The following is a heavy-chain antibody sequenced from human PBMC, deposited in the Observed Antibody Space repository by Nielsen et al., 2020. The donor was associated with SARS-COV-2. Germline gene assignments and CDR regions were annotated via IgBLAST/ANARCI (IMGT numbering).Heavy chain of an antibody. Sequence: WIRQPPGRGLEWIGEISRSGGTNYNPSLQSRVTISEDTSKNQFSLKLSSVTAADTAVYYCARETAMVRGVTTRTYYYYGMDVWGQGTTVTVSS. J-gene: IGHJ6*02. CDR3: ARETAMVRGVTTRTYYYYGMDV. CDR2: ISRSGGT. D-gene: IGHD3-10*01. V-gene: IGHV4-34*09.